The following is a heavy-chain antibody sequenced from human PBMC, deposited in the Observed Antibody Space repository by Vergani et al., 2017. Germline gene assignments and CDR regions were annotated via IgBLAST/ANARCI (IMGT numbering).Heavy chain of an antibody. Sequence: LESGGGIVKPGGSLRLSCVASGFSFRNAWMNWVRRTPGKGLEWVGRIKSTFDRGTTDYAAAVKGRFTISRDDSKNTLFLQMNGLKTEDIGVYYCTTDPRYCGDGSCYWLRDHHYYGMDVWGQGTTVTVSS. CDR1: GFSFRNAW. D-gene: IGHD2-21*01. J-gene: IGHJ6*02. V-gene: IGHV3-15*07. CDR2: IKSTFDRGTT. CDR3: TTDPRYCGDGSCYWLRDHHYYGMDV.